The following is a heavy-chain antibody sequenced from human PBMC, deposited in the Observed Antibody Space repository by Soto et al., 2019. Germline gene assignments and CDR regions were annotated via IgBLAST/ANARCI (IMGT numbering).Heavy chain of an antibody. D-gene: IGHD2-2*01. J-gene: IGHJ6*02. V-gene: IGHV4-34*01. CDR2: INHSGST. CDR1: GGSFSGYD. Sequence: SETLSLTCAVYGGSFSGYDWSGIRQPPGKGLEWIGEINHSGSTNYNPSLKSRVTISVDTSKNQFSLKLSSVTAADTAVYYCAGLRYQLLSYYYYYGMDVWGHGTTVTHSS. CDR3: AGLRYQLLSYYYYYGMDV.